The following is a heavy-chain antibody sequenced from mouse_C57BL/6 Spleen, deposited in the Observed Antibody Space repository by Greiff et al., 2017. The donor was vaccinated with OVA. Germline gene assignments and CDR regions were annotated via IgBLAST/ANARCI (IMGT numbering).Heavy chain of an antibody. CDR3: AREDMEMDYAHRYFDV. CDR1: GYTFTSYW. Sequence: QVQLQQPGAELVKPGASVKLSCKASGYTFTSYWMHWVKQRPGRGLEWIGRIDPNSGGTKYNEKFKGKATLTVDKPSSTAYMQLSSLTSEDSAVYYCAREDMEMDYAHRYFDVWGTGTTVTVSS. CDR2: IDPNSGGT. V-gene: IGHV1-72*01. J-gene: IGHJ1*03. D-gene: IGHD2-4*01.